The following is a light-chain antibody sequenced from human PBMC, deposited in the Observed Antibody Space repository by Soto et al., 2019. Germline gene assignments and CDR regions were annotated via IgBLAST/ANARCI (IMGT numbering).Light chain of an antibody. CDR1: QSVSSSY. Sequence: EIVLTQSPGTLSSSPGERATLSCRASQSVSSSYLAWYQQKPGQAPKVLIYRASSRATGIPDRFSGSGSGTDFTLTISRLEPEDFAVYYCQQYGSSPLTFGGGTKVDIK. CDR2: RAS. J-gene: IGKJ4*01. V-gene: IGKV3-20*01. CDR3: QQYGSSPLT.